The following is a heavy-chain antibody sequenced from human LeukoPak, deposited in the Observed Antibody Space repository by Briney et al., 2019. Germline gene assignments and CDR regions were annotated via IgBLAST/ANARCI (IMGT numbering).Heavy chain of an antibody. J-gene: IGHJ5*02. CDR1: GYTFTSYY. D-gene: IGHD3-10*01. Sequence: GASVKVSCKASGYTFTSYYMHWVRQAPGQGLEWMGIINPSGGSTSYAQKSQGRVTMTRDTSTSTVYMELSSLRSEDTAVYYCAKEITMVRGVSRNWFDPWGQGTLVTVSS. CDR3: AKEITMVRGVSRNWFDP. CDR2: INPSGGST. V-gene: IGHV1-46*01.